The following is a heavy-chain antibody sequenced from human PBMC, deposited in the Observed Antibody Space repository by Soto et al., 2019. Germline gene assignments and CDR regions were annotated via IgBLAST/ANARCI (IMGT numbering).Heavy chain of an antibody. J-gene: IGHJ6*02. Sequence: SETLSLTCTVSGGSISSGGYDWSWIRQHPGKGLEWIGYIYYSGSTYYNPSLKSRVTISVDTSKNQFSLKLSSVTAADTAVYYCARDGVVYGMDVWGQGTTVTVSS. CDR2: IYYSGST. CDR1: GGSISSGGYD. D-gene: IGHD3-3*01. V-gene: IGHV4-31*03. CDR3: ARDGVVYGMDV.